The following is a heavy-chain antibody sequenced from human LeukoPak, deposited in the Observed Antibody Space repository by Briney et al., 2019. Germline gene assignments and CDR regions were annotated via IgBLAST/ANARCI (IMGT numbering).Heavy chain of an antibody. CDR2: INHSGST. CDR1: GGSFSGYY. J-gene: IGHJ4*02. Sequence: SETLSLTCAVYGGSFSGYYWSWIRQPPGKGLEWIGEINHSGSTNYNPSLKSRVTISVDTSKNQFSLKLSSVTAADTAVYYCARGPYKYDSSGSFDYWGQGTLVTVSS. CDR3: ARGPYKYDSSGSFDY. V-gene: IGHV4-34*01. D-gene: IGHD3-22*01.